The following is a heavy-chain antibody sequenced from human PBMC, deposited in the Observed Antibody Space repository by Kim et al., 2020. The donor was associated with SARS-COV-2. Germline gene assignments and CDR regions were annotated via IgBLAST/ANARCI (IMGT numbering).Heavy chain of an antibody. CDR2: ISIYNGNT. J-gene: IGHJ4*02. D-gene: IGHD6-13*01. CDR1: DHTFGNSI. V-gene: IGHV1-18*01. Sequence: ASVKVSCKTSDHTFGNSIISWVRQAPGQAPEWMGWISIYNGNTGYVEKFQGRLTVTTDTSTSTAYMELRSLRFDDTAVYYCARVSRFAVIGSAGTLGHWGQGTLVTVSS. CDR3: ARVSRFAVIGSAGTLGH.